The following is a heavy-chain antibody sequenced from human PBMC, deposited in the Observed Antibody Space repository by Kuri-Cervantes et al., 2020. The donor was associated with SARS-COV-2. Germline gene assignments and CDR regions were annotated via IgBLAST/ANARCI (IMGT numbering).Heavy chain of an antibody. J-gene: IGHJ4*02. V-gene: IGHV1-69*02. CDR2: IIPILGIA. Sequence: SVKVSCKASGGTFSSYTISWVRQAPGQGLEWMGRIIPILGIANYAQKFQGRVTITADKSTSTAYMELSSLRSEDTSVYYCASGRGVIISALDYWGQGTLVTVSS. CDR3: ASGRGVIISALDY. CDR1: GGTFSSYT. D-gene: IGHD3-10*01.